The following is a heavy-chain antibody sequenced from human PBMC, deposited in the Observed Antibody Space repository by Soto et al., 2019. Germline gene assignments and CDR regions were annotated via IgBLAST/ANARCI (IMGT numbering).Heavy chain of an antibody. CDR2: ISAYNDDR. CDR1: GYSFSDYG. Sequence: QVQLVQSGPEVKKPGASVKVSCKAPGYSFSDYGVTLVRQSPGQGVQWMGWISAYNDDRNNAQNFQDRITMTTDTFTSTAYVELRCLRSEDTAVYFCGRARSAAMVTSDYWGQGTLVTVSS. D-gene: IGHD5-18*01. CDR3: GRARSAAMVTSDY. V-gene: IGHV1-18*01. J-gene: IGHJ4*02.